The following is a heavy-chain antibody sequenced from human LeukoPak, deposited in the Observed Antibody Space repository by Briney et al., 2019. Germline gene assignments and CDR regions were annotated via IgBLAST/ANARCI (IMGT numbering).Heavy chain of an antibody. J-gene: IGHJ4*02. V-gene: IGHV1-2*02. CDR3: GRKSAARKSSEFDY. D-gene: IGHD6-6*01. CDR2: IHSNRGGQ. Sequence: ASVKLSCKASGYTFTDYYMNWVRQAPRQGFEWMGWIHSNRGGQNYSQKSQGRVTTTRDTTTSTDYMELSRLTFDDTAVYYCGRKSAARKSSEFDYWGQGTLVTV. CDR1: GYTFTDYY.